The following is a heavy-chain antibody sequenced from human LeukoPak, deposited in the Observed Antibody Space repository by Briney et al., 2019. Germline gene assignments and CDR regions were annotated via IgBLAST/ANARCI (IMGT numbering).Heavy chain of an antibody. CDR3: ARGFVEVPAPILYYFDY. Sequence: TSETLSLTCAVYGGSFSGYYWSWIRQPPGKGLEWTGEINHSGSTNYNPSLKSRVTISVDTSKNQFSLKLSSVTAADTAVYYCARGFVEVPAPILYYFDYWGQEPLVTVSS. J-gene: IGHJ4*02. CDR2: INHSGST. V-gene: IGHV4-34*01. D-gene: IGHD2-2*01. CDR1: GGSFSGYY.